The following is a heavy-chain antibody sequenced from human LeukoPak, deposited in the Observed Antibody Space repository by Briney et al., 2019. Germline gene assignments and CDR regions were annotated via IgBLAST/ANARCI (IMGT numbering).Heavy chain of an antibody. CDR3: ASSYFTDYYYYYMDV. Sequence: SETLSLTCTVSGGSISSYYWSWIRQPPGKGLEWIGFIYYSGSTNYNPSLKSRVTISVDTSKNQFSLKLSSVTAADTAVYYCASSYFTDYYYYYMDVWGKGATVTVSS. D-gene: IGHD2/OR15-2a*01. J-gene: IGHJ6*03. CDR2: IYYSGST. V-gene: IGHV4-59*01. CDR1: GGSISSYY.